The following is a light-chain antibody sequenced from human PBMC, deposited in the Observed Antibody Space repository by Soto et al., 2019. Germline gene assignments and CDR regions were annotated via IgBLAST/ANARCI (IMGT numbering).Light chain of an antibody. V-gene: IGKV3-20*01. J-gene: IGKJ2*01. Sequence: EIVLTQSPGTLSLSPGERATLSCRASQSVSSSYLAWYQQKPGQAPRLLIYGASSSATGIPDRFSGSGSGTDFTLTISRLEPEEFAVYYCQQYGSSPPRYTFGQGTKLEIK. CDR1: QSVSSSY. CDR3: QQYGSSPPRYT. CDR2: GAS.